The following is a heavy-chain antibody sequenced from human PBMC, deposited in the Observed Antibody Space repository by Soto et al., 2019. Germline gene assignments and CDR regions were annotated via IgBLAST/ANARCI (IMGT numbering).Heavy chain of an antibody. J-gene: IGHJ4*02. CDR1: GGFFSGYF. D-gene: IGHD3-16*02. CDR2: INLNGIT. V-gene: IGHV4-34*01. CDR3: AREGVYDYVWGSYRYPYYFDY. Sequence: PSETLSLTCAVYGGFFSGYFWSWIRQPPGKGLEWIGEINLNGITNFNPSLKSRVTISLDTSKKQIFLKLTSVTAADTAVYYCAREGVYDYVWGSYRYPYYFDYWGQGTLVTVSS.